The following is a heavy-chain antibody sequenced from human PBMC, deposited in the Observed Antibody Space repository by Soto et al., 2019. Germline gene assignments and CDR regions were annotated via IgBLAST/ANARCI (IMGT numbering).Heavy chain of an antibody. CDR1: GFIFSGSG. Sequence: QVQLVESGGGVVQPGRSLRLTCAASGFIFSGSGMHWVRQAPGKGLEWVALISYDGSRTYYADSVRDRFTISRDNGQNLLYLQMTSLRAEDTAVYFCARWVGGSMYDNSGKYDSWGQGTLVIVSS. J-gene: IGHJ5*01. V-gene: IGHV3-30*03. CDR2: ISYDGSRT. D-gene: IGHD3-22*01. CDR3: ARWVGGSMYDNSGKYDS.